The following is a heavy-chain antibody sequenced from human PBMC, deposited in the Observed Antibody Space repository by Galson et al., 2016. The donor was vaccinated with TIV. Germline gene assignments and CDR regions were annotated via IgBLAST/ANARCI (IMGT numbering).Heavy chain of an antibody. J-gene: IGHJ4*02. CDR1: GFTFSDAW. D-gene: IGHD2-15*01. CDR2: ITRKAAGGAT. V-gene: IGHV3-15*05. Sequence: SLRLSCAASGFTFSDAWLTWVRQAPRKGLEWVGRITRKAAGGATEYGAPVKGRFTISRDDSGSTLYLQMNSLKTEDTALYFCVRDRPSEDYYGDWGQGALVTVSS. CDR3: VRDRPSEDYYGD.